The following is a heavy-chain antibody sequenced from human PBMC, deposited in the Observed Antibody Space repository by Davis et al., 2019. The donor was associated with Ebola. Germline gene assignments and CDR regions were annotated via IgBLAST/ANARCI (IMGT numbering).Heavy chain of an antibody. V-gene: IGHV1-69*06. D-gene: IGHD2-21*02. CDR1: GGTFRTHT. CDR2: IIPIFGTT. Sequence: SVKVSCKASGGTFRTHTFAWVRQAPGQGLEWMGGIIPIFGTTNYAQKFRGRVRITADKSTRIAYMELSSLRSEDTAVYYCARGPSVATAHYFDYWGQGTLVTVSS. J-gene: IGHJ4*02. CDR3: ARGPSVATAHYFDY.